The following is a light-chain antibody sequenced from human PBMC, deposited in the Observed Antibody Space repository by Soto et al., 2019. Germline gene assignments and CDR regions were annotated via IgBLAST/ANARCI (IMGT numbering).Light chain of an antibody. CDR2: DAS. CDR1: QSIRSY. J-gene: IGKJ4*01. V-gene: IGKV1-33*01. CDR3: QQYDNLPLT. Sequence: DIQLTQSPSSLSASVGDKVTITCRASQSIRSYLNWVQQKPGKAPKLLIYDASSLQTGVPSRFSGSGSGTDFTFTISSLQPEDIATYYCQQYDNLPLTFGGGTKVDIK.